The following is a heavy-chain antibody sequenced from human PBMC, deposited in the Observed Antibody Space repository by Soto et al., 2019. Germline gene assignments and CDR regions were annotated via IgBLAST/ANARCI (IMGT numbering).Heavy chain of an antibody. CDR3: AKVGPYDSGSNMFRYNWFGP. CDR2: IYSGGAT. J-gene: IGHJ5*02. CDR1: GFSVITSH. V-gene: IGHV3-53*01. D-gene: IGHD3-10*01. Sequence: PGGSLRLSCAAAGFSVITSHISWVRQAPGKGLEWVSVIYSGGATHYAVSVKGRLIISRDKSKNTVDLQMNSLRAEDTAVYYCAKVGPYDSGSNMFRYNWFGPWGPGT.